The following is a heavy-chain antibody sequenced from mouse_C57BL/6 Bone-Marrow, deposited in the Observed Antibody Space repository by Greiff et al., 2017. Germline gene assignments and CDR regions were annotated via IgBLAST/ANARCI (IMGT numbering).Heavy chain of an antibody. D-gene: IGHD1-1*01. CDR2: IDPTSGGT. V-gene: IGHV1-72*01. J-gene: IGHJ2*01. CDR3: ASFTTVVATRLNYFDY. Sequence: QVQLQQPGAELVKPGASVKLSCKASGYTFTSYWMHWVKQRPGRGLEWIGRIDPTSGGTKYNEKFKNKATLTVDKPSSTAYLQLSSLTSEDSAVYYCASFTTVVATRLNYFDYWGQGTTLTVSS. CDR1: GYTFTSYW.